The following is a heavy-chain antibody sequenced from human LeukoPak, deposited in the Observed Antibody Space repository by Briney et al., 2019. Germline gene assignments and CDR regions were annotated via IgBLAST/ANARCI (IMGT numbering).Heavy chain of an antibody. CDR2: INSDGSST. CDR1: GYLFSSYW. V-gene: IGHV3-74*01. CDR3: ARGGSSSADY. D-gene: IGHD6-6*01. J-gene: IGHJ4*02. Sequence: GGSLRLSCGASGYLFSSYWMLWVRPAPGKGLVGVSRINSDGSSTSYAGSVKGRLTISRDNAKNTLYLQMNSLRVEDTAVYYCARGGSSSADYWGQGTLVTVSS.